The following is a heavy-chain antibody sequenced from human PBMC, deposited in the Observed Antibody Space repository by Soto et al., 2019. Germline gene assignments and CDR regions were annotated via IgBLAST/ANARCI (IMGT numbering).Heavy chain of an antibody. CDR3: ARFILYYDRTGYIDY. V-gene: IGHV3-33*01. Sequence: PVGSLRLSCAASGFTFSSYGMHWGRQAPGKGLEWVAVIWYDGSNKYYADSVKGRFTISRDNSKNTLYLQMNSLRAEDTAVYYCARFILYYDRTGYIDYCCPGIRVTV. J-gene: IGHJ4*02. CDR2: IWYDGSNK. CDR1: GFTFSSYG. D-gene: IGHD3-22*01.